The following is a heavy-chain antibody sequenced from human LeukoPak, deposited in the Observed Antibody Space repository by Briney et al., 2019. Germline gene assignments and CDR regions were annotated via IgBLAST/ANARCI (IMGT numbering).Heavy chain of an antibody. CDR1: GFTFSSYG. V-gene: IGHV3-30*02. D-gene: IGHD2-2*01. Sequence: GGSLRLSCAASGFTFSSYGMHWVRQAPGRGLEWVAFIRNDGRNKYYADSVKGRLIISRDNSKNTLFLQMNSLRAEDSAVYYCAKDXLGHCRRTICXXVXQYWGQXTXVXXSS. J-gene: IGHJ4*02. CDR2: IRNDGRNK. CDR3: AKDXLGHCRRTICXXVXQY.